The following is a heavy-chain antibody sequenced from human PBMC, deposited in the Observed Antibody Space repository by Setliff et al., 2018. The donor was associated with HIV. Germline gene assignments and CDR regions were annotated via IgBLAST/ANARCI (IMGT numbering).Heavy chain of an antibody. V-gene: IGHV4-31*03. Sequence: SETLSLTCTVSGGSISSGGYYWSWIRQHPGKGLEWIGYIYYSGSTYYNPSLKSRVTISVDTSKNQFSLKLSSVTAADTAVYYCARSTPEGGSCYYFDYWGQGTLVTVS. CDR1: GGSISSGGYY. D-gene: IGHD2-15*01. CDR3: ARSTPEGGSCYYFDY. J-gene: IGHJ4*02. CDR2: IYYSGST.